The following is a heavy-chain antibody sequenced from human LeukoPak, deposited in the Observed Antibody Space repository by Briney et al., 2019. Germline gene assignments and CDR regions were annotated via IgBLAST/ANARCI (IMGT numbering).Heavy chain of an antibody. CDR2: VYPGNSDP. J-gene: IGHJ5*02. Sequence: GESLKISCKGSGYSFTTHWIAWVRQRPGEGLEWMGIVYPGNSDPRYSPSFQGHVTMSADKSISTAYLQWHSLEASDTAIYFCARGFDTGSSVNWFDPWGQGTLVTVSS. CDR1: GYSFTTHW. D-gene: IGHD6-13*01. V-gene: IGHV5-51*01. CDR3: ARGFDTGSSVNWFDP.